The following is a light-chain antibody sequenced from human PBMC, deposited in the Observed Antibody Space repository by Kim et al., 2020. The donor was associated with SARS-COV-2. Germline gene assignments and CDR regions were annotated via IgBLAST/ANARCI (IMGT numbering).Light chain of an antibody. CDR1: QSVSNY. J-gene: IGKJ1*01. CDR3: HQRSNWPT. V-gene: IGKV3-11*01. Sequence: EIVLTQSPATLSLSPGERATLSCRASQSVSNYLAWYQQRPGQAPRLLIYDATHRATGIPARFSGSGYGTDFTLTISSLEPEDFAIYYCHQRSNWPTFGQGTKLEI. CDR2: DAT.